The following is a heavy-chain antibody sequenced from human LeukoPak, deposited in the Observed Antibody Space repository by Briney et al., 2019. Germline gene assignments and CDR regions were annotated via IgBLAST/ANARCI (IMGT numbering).Heavy chain of an antibody. V-gene: IGHV1-2*02. J-gene: IGHJ5*02. CDR2: INPNSGGT. CDR3: ARTYGSGSYYNSYRFDP. D-gene: IGHD3-10*01. CDR1: GYTFTGYY. Sequence: ASVKVSCKASGYTFTGYYMHWVRQAPGQGLEWMGWINPNSGGTNYAQKFQGRVTMTRDTSISTAYMELSRLRSDDTAVYYCARTYGSGSYYNSYRFDPWGQGTLVTVSS.